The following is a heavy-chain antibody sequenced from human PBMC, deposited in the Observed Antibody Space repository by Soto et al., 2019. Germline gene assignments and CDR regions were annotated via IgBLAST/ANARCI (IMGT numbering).Heavy chain of an antibody. V-gene: IGHV3-30*18. J-gene: IGHJ4*02. CDR2: ISYDGSNK. D-gene: IGHD1-1*01. CDR3: AKARPKLERRHSNFDY. Sequence: GGSLRLSCAASGFTFSSYGMHWVRQAPGKGLEWVAVISYDGSNKYYADSVKGRFTISRDNSKNTLYLQMNSLRAEDTAVYYCAKARPKLERRHSNFDYWGQGTLVTVSS. CDR1: GFTFSSYG.